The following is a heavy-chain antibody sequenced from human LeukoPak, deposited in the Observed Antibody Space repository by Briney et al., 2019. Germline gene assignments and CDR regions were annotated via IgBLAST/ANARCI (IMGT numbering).Heavy chain of an antibody. Sequence: SVKVSCKASGGTFSTYTISWVRQAPGQGLEWMGGIIPIFGTANYAQEFQGRVTITADESTSTAYMELSRLRSDDTAVYYCARANMVRGVGSFFDRNWFDPWGQGTLVTVSS. CDR3: ARANMVRGVGSFFDRNWFDP. CDR2: IIPIFGTA. J-gene: IGHJ5*02. CDR1: GGTFSTYT. V-gene: IGHV1-69*13. D-gene: IGHD3-10*01.